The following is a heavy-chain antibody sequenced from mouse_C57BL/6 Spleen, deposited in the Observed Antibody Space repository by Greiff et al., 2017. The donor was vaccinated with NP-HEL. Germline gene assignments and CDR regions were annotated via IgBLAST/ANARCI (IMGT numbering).Heavy chain of an antibody. D-gene: IGHD4-1*01. Sequence: EVQLVESGGGLVKPGGSLKLSCAASGFTFSDYGMHWVRQAPEKGLEWVAYISSGSSTIYYADTVKGRFTISRDNAKNTLFLQMTSLRSEDTAMYYCAREANWALFAYWGKGTLVTVSA. V-gene: IGHV5-17*01. CDR3: AREANWALFAY. CDR2: ISSGSSTI. CDR1: GFTFSDYG. J-gene: IGHJ3*01.